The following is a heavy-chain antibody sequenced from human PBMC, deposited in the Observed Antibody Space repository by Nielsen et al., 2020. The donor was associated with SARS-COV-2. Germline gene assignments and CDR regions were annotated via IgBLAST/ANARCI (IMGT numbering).Heavy chain of an antibody. Sequence: SVKVSCKASGGTFSSYAISWVRQAPGQGLEWMGGIIPIFGTANYAQKFRGRVTITADESTSTAYMELSSLRSEDTAVYYCAFRGCSGGSCHGWFDPWGQGTLVTVSS. D-gene: IGHD2-15*01. CDR2: IIPIFGTA. J-gene: IGHJ5*02. CDR1: GGTFSSYA. V-gene: IGHV1-69*13. CDR3: AFRGCSGGSCHGWFDP.